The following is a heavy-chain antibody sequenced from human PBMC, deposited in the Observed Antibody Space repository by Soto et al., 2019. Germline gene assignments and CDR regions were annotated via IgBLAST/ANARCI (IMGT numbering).Heavy chain of an antibody. CDR2: IYYSGST. Sequence: LETLSLTCTVSGGSISSSSYYWGWIRQPPGKGLEWIGSIYYSGSTYYNPSLKSRVTISVDTSKNQFSLKLSSVTAADTAVYYCATNDFTGIIMVGGVNGPFDYWGRGTLVTVSS. CDR1: GGSISSSSYY. CDR3: ATNDFTGIIMVGGVNGPFDY. V-gene: IGHV4-39*01. D-gene: IGHD3-10*01. J-gene: IGHJ4*02.